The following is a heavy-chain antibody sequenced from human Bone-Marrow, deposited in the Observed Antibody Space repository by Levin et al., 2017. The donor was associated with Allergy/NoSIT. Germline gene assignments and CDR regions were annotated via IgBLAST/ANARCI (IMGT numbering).Heavy chain of an antibody. V-gene: IGHV4-59*08. CDR1: AGSISNYY. D-gene: IGHD3-16*01. CDR2: ISNSGST. Sequence: SETLSLTCTVPAGSISNYYWSWVRLAPGKGLEWMGYISNSGSTIYNPSLKSRVTMSVDTSKSHFSLNVSSVTAADTAKYYCARQIPGAYKNFYYGLDIWGQGTTVTVSS. CDR3: ARQIPGAYKNFYYGLDI. J-gene: IGHJ6*02.